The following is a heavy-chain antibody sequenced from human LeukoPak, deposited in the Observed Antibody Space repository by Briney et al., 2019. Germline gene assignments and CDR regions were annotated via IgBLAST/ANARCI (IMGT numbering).Heavy chain of an antibody. CDR3: ARGGYSGYDDGFGFDY. V-gene: IGHV1-69*13. J-gene: IGHJ4*02. CDR1: GGTFSSYA. CDR2: IIPIFGTA. D-gene: IGHD5-12*01. Sequence: SVKVSCKASGGTFSSYAISWVRQAPGQGLEWMGGIIPIFGTANYAQKFQGRVTITGDESTSTAYMELSSLRSEDTAVYYCARGGYSGYDDGFGFDYWGQGTLVTVSS.